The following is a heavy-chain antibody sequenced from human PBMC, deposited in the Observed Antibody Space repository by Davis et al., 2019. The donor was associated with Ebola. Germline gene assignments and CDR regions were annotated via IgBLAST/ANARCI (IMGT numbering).Heavy chain of an antibody. CDR3: ARDPSAGGLRLGELSS. CDR2: INPNSGGT. V-gene: IGHV1-2*06. J-gene: IGHJ4*02. CDR1: GYTFTGYY. D-gene: IGHD3-16*02. Sequence: ASVKVSCKASGYTFTGYYMHWVRQAPGQGLEWMGRINPNSGGTNYAQKFQGRVTMTRDTSISTAYMELSRLRSDDTAVYYCARDPSAGGLRLGELSSWGQGTLVTVSS.